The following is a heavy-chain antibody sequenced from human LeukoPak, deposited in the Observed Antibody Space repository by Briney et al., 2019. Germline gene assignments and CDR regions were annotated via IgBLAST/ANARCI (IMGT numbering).Heavy chain of an antibody. J-gene: IGHJ6*02. Sequence: GGSLRLSCVASGFTVSSKYMSWVRQAPGKGLERVSVIYSGGSTYYGESVKGRFTISGDNSKNTVYLQMNALRAEDSAVYYCARGAVWRLGSYGLDVWGQGTTVTVSS. CDR2: IYSGGST. CDR3: ARGAVWRLGSYGLDV. CDR1: GFTVSSKY. V-gene: IGHV3-53*01. D-gene: IGHD3-16*01.